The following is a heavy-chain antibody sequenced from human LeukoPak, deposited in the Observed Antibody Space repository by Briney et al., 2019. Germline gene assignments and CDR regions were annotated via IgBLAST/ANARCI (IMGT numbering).Heavy chain of an antibody. CDR1: GGTFSSYA. V-gene: IGHV3-23*01. J-gene: IGHJ3*02. Sequence: GASVKVSCKASGGTFSSYAMSWVRQAPGKGLEWVSGISGSGDSTNYADSVKGRFTISRDNSKNTLYLQMNSLRAEDTAVYYCAKGDGLVLNAFHIWGQGTLVTVSS. CDR2: ISGSGDST. CDR3: AKGDGLVLNAFHI.